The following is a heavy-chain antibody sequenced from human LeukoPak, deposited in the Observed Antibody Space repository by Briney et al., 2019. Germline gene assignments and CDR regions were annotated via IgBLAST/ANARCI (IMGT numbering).Heavy chain of an antibody. CDR2: ISDRSNYI. J-gene: IGHJ4*02. CDR3: VRDSDTYGDHATRRFDS. CDR1: GFTFSSYN. V-gene: IGHV3-21*01. D-gene: IGHD4-17*01. Sequence: GGSLRLSCVASGFTFSSYNMNWVRQAPGKGLEWVSCISDRSNYIYYADSVKGRFIISRDNAKNSLYLELNSLRAEDTAVYHCVRDSDTYGDHATRRFDSWGQGTLVTVSS.